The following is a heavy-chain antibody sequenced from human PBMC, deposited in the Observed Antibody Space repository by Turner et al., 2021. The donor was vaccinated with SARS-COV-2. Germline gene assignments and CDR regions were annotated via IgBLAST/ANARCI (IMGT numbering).Heavy chain of an antibody. CDR1: GYTFTCYY. Sequence: QVQLVQSGAEVKKPGALVKASCKASGYTFTCYYIHWVRQAPGQGVEWMGIINPSGGSTSYAQKFQGRVTMTRDTSTSTVYMELSSLRSEDTAVYYCARDVAGVPAAMGLDYWGQGTLVTVSS. CDR3: ARDVAGVPAAMGLDY. J-gene: IGHJ4*02. CDR2: INPSGGST. V-gene: IGHV1-46*01. D-gene: IGHD2-2*01.